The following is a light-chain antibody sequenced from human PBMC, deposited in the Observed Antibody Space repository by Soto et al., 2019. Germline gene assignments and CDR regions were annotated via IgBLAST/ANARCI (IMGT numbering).Light chain of an antibody. CDR1: QDITNS. Sequence: DIQMAQSPWSVCASVGDSVTITCQSSQDITNSLNWYQQKPGKAPNLLIFDASNLDAGVPSRFSGSGSGTYFTFTIHSLQPEDVATYYCQQYDHLSLTFGGGTKVDNK. J-gene: IGKJ4*01. CDR3: QQYDHLSLT. V-gene: IGKV1-33*01. CDR2: DAS.